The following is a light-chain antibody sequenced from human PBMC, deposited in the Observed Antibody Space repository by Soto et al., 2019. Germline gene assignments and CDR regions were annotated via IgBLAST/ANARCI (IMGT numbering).Light chain of an antibody. Sequence: IQLTQSQSSLSASVGDRVTITCRASQGIRSYLAWYQQKAGKAPKLLIQAASTLQRGVPPRFSGSGSGTDVTLTINSLQPEDFATYYCHQLNSYPHTFGQGTKLEIK. CDR2: AAS. J-gene: IGKJ2*01. CDR1: QGIRSY. CDR3: HQLNSYPHT. V-gene: IGKV1-9*01.